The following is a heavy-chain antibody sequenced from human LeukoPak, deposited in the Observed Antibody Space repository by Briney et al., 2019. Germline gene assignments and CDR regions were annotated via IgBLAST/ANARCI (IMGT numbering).Heavy chain of an antibody. V-gene: IGHV4-4*07. CDR1: GGSLSSYY. J-gene: IGHJ4*02. Sequence: PSETLSLTCSVSGGSLSSYYWSWIWQPAGKGLEWIGRIYASGSTNYNPALESRVTMSVDMSKNQFSLKLSSVTAADTAVYYCARECSGGSCYDYWGQGTLVTVSS. CDR2: IYASGST. CDR3: ARECSGGSCYDY. D-gene: IGHD2-15*01.